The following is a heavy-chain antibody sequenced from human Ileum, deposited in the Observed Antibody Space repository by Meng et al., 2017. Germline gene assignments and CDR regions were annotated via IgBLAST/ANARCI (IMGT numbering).Heavy chain of an antibody. CDR1: GGSVSSGFSY. CDR3: ARDSGWFDR. CDR2: IYYSGSI. V-gene: IGHV4-61*01. Sequence: GLPQDSCPVLLRALETPFLTFTVSGGSVSSGFSYWGWIRQPPVKGLEWIWYIYYSGSINYNPSLKSRVTISVDTSKNQFSLNLSSVTAADTAVYYCARDSGWFDRWGQGTLVTVSS. J-gene: IGHJ5*02.